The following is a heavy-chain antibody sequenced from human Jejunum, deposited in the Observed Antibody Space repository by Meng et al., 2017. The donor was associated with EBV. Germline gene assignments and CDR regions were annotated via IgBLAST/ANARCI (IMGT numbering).Heavy chain of an antibody. CDR2: INSDGSKT. CDR3: VRGPPPDT. V-gene: IGHV3-74*01. CDR1: GFTLSSYW. Sequence: EVRLVESGGGLVQPGYYLRLSCAASGFTLSSYWMHWVRQAPGKGLVWVSRINSDGSKTNYADSVKGRFTISRDIAKNTLYLQLNSLRADDTAVYYCVRGPPPDTWGQGTLVTVSS. J-gene: IGHJ5*02.